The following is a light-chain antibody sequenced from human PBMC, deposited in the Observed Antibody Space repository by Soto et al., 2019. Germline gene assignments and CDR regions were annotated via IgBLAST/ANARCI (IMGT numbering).Light chain of an antibody. Sequence: QSVLTQPPSVYGAPGQRVTISCTGSSSNIGAGYDVHWYQQRPGTAPKLLIYGNSNRPAGVPDRFSGSKSDTSASLAITGLQAYDEADDYCQSYDSSLSGSVFGGGTKLTVL. V-gene: IGLV1-40*01. CDR2: GNS. CDR1: SSNIGAGYD. J-gene: IGLJ2*01. CDR3: QSYDSSLSGSV.